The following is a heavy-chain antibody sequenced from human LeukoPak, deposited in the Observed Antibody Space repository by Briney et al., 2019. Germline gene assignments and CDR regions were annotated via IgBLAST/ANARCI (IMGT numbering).Heavy chain of an antibody. CDR2: INHSGST. J-gene: IGHJ5*02. D-gene: IGHD2-15*01. Sequence: PSETLSLTCAVYGGSFSGYYWSWIRHPPGKGLEWIGEINHSGSTNYNPSLKSRVTISVDTSKNQFSLKLSSVTAADTAVYYCARGIGGYCSGGSCYFSPPWFDPWGQGTLVTVSS. V-gene: IGHV4-34*01. CDR1: GGSFSGYY. CDR3: ARGIGGYCSGGSCYFSPPWFDP.